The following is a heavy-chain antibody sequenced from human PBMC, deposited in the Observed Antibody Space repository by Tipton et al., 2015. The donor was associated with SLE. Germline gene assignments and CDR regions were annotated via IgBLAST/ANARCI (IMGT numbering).Heavy chain of an antibody. CDR3: AKDFLPGFVPAAIY. CDR2: ISGSGGST. D-gene: IGHD2-2*01. Sequence: GSLRLSCAASGFTFSSYAMSWVRQAPGKGLEWVSAISGSGGSTYYADSVKGRFTISRDNSKNTLYLQMNSLRAEDTAVYYCAKDFLPGFVPAAIYWGQGTLVTVSS. J-gene: IGHJ4*02. V-gene: IGHV3-23*01. CDR1: GFTFSSYA.